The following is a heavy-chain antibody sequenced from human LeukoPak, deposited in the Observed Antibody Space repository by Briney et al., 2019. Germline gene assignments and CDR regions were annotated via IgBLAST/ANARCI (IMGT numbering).Heavy chain of an antibody. CDR1: GGSFSGYY. CDR3: ARYGNDAFDI. V-gene: IGHV4-34*01. Sequence: PGTLSLTCAVYGGSFSGYYWSWIRQPPGKGLEWIGEINHSGSTNYNPSLKSRVTISVDTSKNQFSLKLSSVTAADTAVYYCARYGNDAFDIWGQGTMVTVSS. J-gene: IGHJ3*02. D-gene: IGHD4-17*01. CDR2: INHSGST.